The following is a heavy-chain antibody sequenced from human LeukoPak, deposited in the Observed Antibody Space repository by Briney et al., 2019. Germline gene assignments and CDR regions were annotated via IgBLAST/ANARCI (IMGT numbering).Heavy chain of an antibody. V-gene: IGHV3-23*01. Sequence: GGSLRLSCAASGFTFSSYAMSWVRQAPGKGLEWVSAISGSGGSTYYADSVKGRFTISRDNSKNTLYLRMNSLRAEDTAVYYCAKSRAGDPSFIRNFDYWGQGTLVTVSS. D-gene: IGHD2-21*02. CDR3: AKSRAGDPSFIRNFDY. CDR1: GFTFSSYA. CDR2: ISGSGGST. J-gene: IGHJ4*02.